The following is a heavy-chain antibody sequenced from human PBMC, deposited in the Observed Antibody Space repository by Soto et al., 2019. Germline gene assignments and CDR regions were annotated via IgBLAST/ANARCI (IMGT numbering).Heavy chain of an antibody. V-gene: IGHV4-39*02. Sequence: QLQLQESGPGLVKPSETLSLTCTVSGGSISSSSYYWGWIRQPPGKGLEWIGSIYYSGSTYYNPSLKSRVTISVYTSKNHFSLKLSSVTAADTAVYYCATQEVGGSYVYTFDPWGQGTLVTVSS. CDR3: ATQEVGGSYVYTFDP. D-gene: IGHD1-26*01. CDR1: GGSISSSSYY. J-gene: IGHJ5*02. CDR2: IYYSGST.